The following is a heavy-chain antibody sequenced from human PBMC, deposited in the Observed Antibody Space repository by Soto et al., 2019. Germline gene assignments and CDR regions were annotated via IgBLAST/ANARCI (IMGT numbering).Heavy chain of an antibody. CDR2: IYYSGST. CDR3: ARERYQTTGVYPRSVDV. Sequence: QVQLQESGPGLVKPSQTLSLTCTVSGGSISSGGYYWSWIRQHPGKGLEWIGYIYYSGSTYYNPSLKSRVTISVDTSKNQFSLKLSSVTAADPAVYYCARERYQTTGVYPRSVDVWGQGTTVTVSS. J-gene: IGHJ6*02. CDR1: GGSISSGGYY. D-gene: IGHD3-9*01. V-gene: IGHV4-31*03.